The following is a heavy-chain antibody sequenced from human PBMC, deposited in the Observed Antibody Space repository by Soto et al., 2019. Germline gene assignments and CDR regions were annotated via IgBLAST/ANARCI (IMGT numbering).Heavy chain of an antibody. CDR1: GFTFSSYA. CDR3: AKDIDSSSWLIDY. V-gene: IGHV3-23*01. D-gene: IGHD6-13*01. CDR2: ISTSDGST. Sequence: GGSLRLSCAAPGFTFSSYAMSWVRQAPGKGLEWVSAISTSDGSTYYADSVKGRFTISRDNSKNTLYLQMNTLRAEDTAVYYCAKDIDSSSWLIDYWGQRTLVTVSS. J-gene: IGHJ4*02.